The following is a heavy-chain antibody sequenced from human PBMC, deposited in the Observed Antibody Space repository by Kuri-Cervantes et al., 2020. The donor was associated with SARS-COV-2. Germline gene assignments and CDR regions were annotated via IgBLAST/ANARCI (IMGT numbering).Heavy chain of an antibody. CDR3: ASPIYCSSTSCYLGRSHDAFDI. CDR1: GFLFSSYE. J-gene: IGHJ3*02. V-gene: IGHV3-48*03. D-gene: IGHD2-2*01. Sequence: GGSLRLSCIASGFLFSSYEMNWVRQAPGKGLEWISYISSNGNTIYYADSVKGRFTISRDNAKDSLDLQMNSLRAEDTAVYYCASPIYCSSTSCYLGRSHDAFDIWGQGTMVTVSS. CDR2: ISSNGNTI.